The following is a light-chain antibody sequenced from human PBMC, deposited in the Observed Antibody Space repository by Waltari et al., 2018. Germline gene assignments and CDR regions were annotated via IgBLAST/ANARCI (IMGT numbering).Light chain of an antibody. CDR1: SGINVGAYR. CDR2: YKSDSDK. Sequence: QAVLTQPSSLSASPGASASLTCTLRSGINVGAYRIYWYQQKPGSPPQYLLRYKSDSDKGLGSGVPSRFSGSKDASANAGILLISGLQSDDEADHYCMIFHGNAWVFGGGTKLTVL. CDR3: MIFHGNAWV. J-gene: IGLJ2*01. V-gene: IGLV5-45*03.